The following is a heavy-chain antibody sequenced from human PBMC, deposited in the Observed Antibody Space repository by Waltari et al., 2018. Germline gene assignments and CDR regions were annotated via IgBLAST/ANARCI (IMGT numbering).Heavy chain of an antibody. Sequence: QVQLQESGPGLVKPSQTLSLTCNVSSGSISSAGYYWSWTRQHPGKGLEWIWYIYLSGRPYYNPSIKSRGTIAVDRPKHQFALKLTSVTAADTAVDFCAARQLLPRHFDYWGQGTLVTVSS. J-gene: IGHJ4*02. CDR2: IYLSGRP. CDR3: AARQLLPRHFDY. CDR1: SGSISSAGYY. D-gene: IGHD1-1*01. V-gene: IGHV4-31*09.